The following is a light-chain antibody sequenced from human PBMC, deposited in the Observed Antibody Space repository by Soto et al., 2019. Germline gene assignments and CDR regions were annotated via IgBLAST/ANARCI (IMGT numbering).Light chain of an antibody. V-gene: IGKV1-5*03. CDR2: KAS. Sequence: DIQMTQSPSTLSASVGDRVTITCRASQSISSWLAWYQQKPGKAPKLLIYKASSLESGVPSRFRGSGSGTEFTLTISRLQPYDFATYYCQKYNSYPLTFGGGTKVEIK. J-gene: IGKJ4*01. CDR3: QKYNSYPLT. CDR1: QSISSW.